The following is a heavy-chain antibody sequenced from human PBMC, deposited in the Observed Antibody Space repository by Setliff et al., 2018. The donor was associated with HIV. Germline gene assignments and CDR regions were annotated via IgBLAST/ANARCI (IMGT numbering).Heavy chain of an antibody. Sequence: GGSLRLSCAASGLSISGHWMAWVRQGPDKGLEWVANIKPDATSKNYGDSVKGRFAISRENAQNSLSLQMNGLTDEDTAVYYCARVLTRDSSTTWYHYYHYMDVWGKGTTVTVSS. J-gene: IGHJ6*03. CDR2: IKPDATSK. CDR1: GLSISGHW. V-gene: IGHV3-7*03. CDR3: ARVLTRDSSTTWYHYYHYMDV. D-gene: IGHD6-13*01.